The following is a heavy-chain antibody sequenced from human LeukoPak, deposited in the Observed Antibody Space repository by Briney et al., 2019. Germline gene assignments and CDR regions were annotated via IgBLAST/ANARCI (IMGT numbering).Heavy chain of an antibody. J-gene: IGHJ3*02. CDR3: ARLPVAGPLSEGFDI. CDR2: NYYDGST. V-gene: IGHV4-39*01. CDR1: GGSITTSIQY. Sequence: SETLSLTCTVSGGSITTSIQYWVWIRQPPGKGLEWIGSNYYDGSTYYHPSLKSRITISVKTSKNQFSLKMRSVTATDTAVYYCARLPVAGPLSEGFDIWGQGTLVTVSS. D-gene: IGHD6-19*01.